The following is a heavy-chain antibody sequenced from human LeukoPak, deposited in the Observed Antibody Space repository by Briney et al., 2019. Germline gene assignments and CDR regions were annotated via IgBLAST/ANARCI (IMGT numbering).Heavy chain of an antibody. D-gene: IGHD3-22*01. CDR2: INPSGGST. J-gene: IGHJ4*02. CDR1: GYTFTSYY. CDR3: ASSRYYDSSGEEFPFDY. Sequence: ASVKVSCKASGYTFTSYYMRWVRQAPGQGLEWMGIINPSGGSTSYAQKFQGRVTMTRDTSTSTVYMELSSLRSEDTAVYYCASSRYYDSSGEEFPFDYWGQGTLVTVSS. V-gene: IGHV1-46*01.